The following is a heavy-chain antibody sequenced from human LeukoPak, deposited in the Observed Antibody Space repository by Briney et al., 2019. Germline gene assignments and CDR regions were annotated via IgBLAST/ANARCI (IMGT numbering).Heavy chain of an antibody. CDR1: GYTFTSYD. V-gene: IGHV1-8*01. Sequence: ASVKVSCKASGYTFTSYDINWVRQATGQGLEWMGWMNPNSGNTGYAQKFQGRVTMTRNTSISTAYMELSSLRSEDTAVYYCARSVTTVTTYFDYWGQGTLVTVSS. D-gene: IGHD4-17*01. CDR2: MNPNSGNT. J-gene: IGHJ4*02. CDR3: ARSVTTVTTYFDY.